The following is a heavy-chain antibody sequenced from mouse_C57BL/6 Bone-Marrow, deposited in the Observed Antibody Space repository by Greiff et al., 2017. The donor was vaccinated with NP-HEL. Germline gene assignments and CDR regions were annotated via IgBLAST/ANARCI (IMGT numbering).Heavy chain of an antibody. D-gene: IGHD1-1*01. CDR1: GFTFSDFY. CDR3: ARDADYGSSYWYFDV. Sequence: EVQLVESGGGLVQSGRSLRLSCATSGFTFSDFYMEWVRQAPGKGLEWIAASRNKANDYTTEYSASGKGRFIVSRDTPQSILYLQMNALRAEDTAIYYCARDADYGSSYWYFDVWGTGTAVTVSS. V-gene: IGHV7-1*01. J-gene: IGHJ1*03. CDR2: SRNKANDYTT.